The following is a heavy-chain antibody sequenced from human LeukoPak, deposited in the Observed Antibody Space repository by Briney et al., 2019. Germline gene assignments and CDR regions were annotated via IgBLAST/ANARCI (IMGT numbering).Heavy chain of an antibody. CDR1: GFTFSSYG. V-gene: IGHV3-30*18. J-gene: IGHJ4*02. Sequence: QSGGSLRLSCAASGFTFSSYGMHGVRQAPGKGLEWVAVISYDGSNKYYADSVKGRFTISRDNSKNTLYLQMNSLRAEDTAVYYCAKGQVCDYWGQGTLVTVSS. CDR2: ISYDGSNK. D-gene: IGHD2-8*01. CDR3: AKGQVCDY.